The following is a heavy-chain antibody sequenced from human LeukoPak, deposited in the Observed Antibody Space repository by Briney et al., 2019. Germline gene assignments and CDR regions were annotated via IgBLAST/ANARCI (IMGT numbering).Heavy chain of an antibody. Sequence: PSETLSLTCTVSGGSISSSSHYWGWIRQPPGKGLEWIGSIYYSGSTYYNPSLKSRVTISVDTSKNQFSLKLSSVTAADTAVYYRARGKVVVVVAAAASLNWFDPWGQGTLVTVSS. CDR2: IYYSGST. D-gene: IGHD2-15*01. CDR1: GGSISSSSHY. CDR3: ARGKVVVVVAAAASLNWFDP. V-gene: IGHV4-39*01. J-gene: IGHJ5*02.